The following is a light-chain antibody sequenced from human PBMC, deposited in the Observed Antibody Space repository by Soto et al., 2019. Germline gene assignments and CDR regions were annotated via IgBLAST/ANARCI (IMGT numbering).Light chain of an antibody. CDR1: QSVGRN. CDR2: DAS. Sequence: EIVVTQSPASLSVSPGERVTLSCRASQSVGRNLAWYHQQPGQAPRLLVYDASSRATGVPARFSGSGSGTEFTLTISRLQSEDFAVYYCQQYSSGPPLTFGGGTKVDIK. CDR3: QQYSSGPPLT. J-gene: IGKJ4*01. V-gene: IGKV3-15*01.